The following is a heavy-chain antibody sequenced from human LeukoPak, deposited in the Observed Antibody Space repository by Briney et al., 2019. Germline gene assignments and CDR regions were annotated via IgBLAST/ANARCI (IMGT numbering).Heavy chain of an antibody. D-gene: IGHD1-26*01. V-gene: IGHV4-59*01. CDR2: IDYSGST. J-gene: IGHJ3*02. CDR3: AGDRRWELLHAFDI. Sequence: SETLSLTCTVSGGTISRNYWSWIRQPPGKGLEWVAYIDYSGSTNYSPSLKSRLTISMDASKNQFSLNLSSVTAADTAVYYCAGDRRWELLHAFDIWGQGTMVTVSS. CDR1: GGTISRNY.